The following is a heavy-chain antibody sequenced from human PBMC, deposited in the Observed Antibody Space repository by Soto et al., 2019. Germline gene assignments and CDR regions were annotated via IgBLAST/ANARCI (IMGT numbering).Heavy chain of an antibody. CDR3: ARSGDHDYYYAMDV. Sequence: QVQLVESGGGVVQPGRSLRLSCAASGFAFSNYGMHWVRQAPGKGLEWVAVIWYDGSNKYYADSVKGRFTISRDNSKNTLYVQMNSRRAEDTAVYYCARSGDHDYYYAMDVWGQGTTVTVSS. J-gene: IGHJ6*02. V-gene: IGHV3-33*01. D-gene: IGHD2-21*02. CDR2: IWYDGSNK. CDR1: GFAFSNYG.